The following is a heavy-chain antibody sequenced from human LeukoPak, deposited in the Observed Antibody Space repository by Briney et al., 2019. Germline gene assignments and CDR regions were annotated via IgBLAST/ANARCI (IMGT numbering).Heavy chain of an antibody. D-gene: IGHD5-12*01. CDR2: IRSDGSNK. Sequence: GWSLRLSCAASRFTVSSNYMSWVRQAPGKGLEWVAFIRSDGSNKHYADSVKGRFTISRDNSKNTLYLQMNSLRAEDTAVYYCAKDQGAYDLDYWGQGTLVTVSS. CDR1: RFTVSSNY. V-gene: IGHV3-30*02. J-gene: IGHJ4*02. CDR3: AKDQGAYDLDY.